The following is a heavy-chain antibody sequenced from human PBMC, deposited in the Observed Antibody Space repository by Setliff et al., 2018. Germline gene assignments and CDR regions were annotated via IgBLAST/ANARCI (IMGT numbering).Heavy chain of an antibody. J-gene: IGHJ5*01. CDR1: GYTFSTYS. D-gene: IGHD1-26*01. CDR3: AKDRVPDNIWDFDS. Sequence: GGSLRLSCVGSGYTFSTYSMVWVRQAPGKGLQWVSGILGGGGNGGRGTIYADSVRGRFIISRDNSKNTLYLHMNSLRAEDTALYYCAKDRVPDNIWDFDSWGPGTRVTVSS. CDR2: ILGGGGNGGRGT. V-gene: IGHV3-23*01.